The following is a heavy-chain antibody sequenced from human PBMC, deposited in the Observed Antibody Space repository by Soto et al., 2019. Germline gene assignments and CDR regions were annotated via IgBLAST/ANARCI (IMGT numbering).Heavy chain of an antibody. CDR1: GASIDSSHYS. Sequence: QLQLQESGSGLVKPSQTLSLACAVSGASIDSSHYSWTWIPQPPGKGLEWIAYMWQSGSAHYNPSLMSSITSSAATSMNQFSLKVSSMTAVDTAVYYCAKAGYRYGANAFEFWGEGTIVSVSS. CDR2: MWQSGSA. D-gene: IGHD5-18*01. V-gene: IGHV4-30-2*01. CDR3: AKAGYRYGANAFEF. J-gene: IGHJ3*01.